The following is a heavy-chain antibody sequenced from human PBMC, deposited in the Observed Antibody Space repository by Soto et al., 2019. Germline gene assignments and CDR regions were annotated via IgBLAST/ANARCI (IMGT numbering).Heavy chain of an antibody. V-gene: IGHV1-3*01. CDR1: GYTFTSYA. CDR3: ARVSACGSCYSEVSGYFDY. D-gene: IGHD2-15*01. CDR2: INAGNGGT. J-gene: IGHJ4*02. Sequence: GASVKVSCKASGYTFTSYAMHWVRQAPGQRLEWMGWINAGNGGTNHAQKLQGRVTMTTDTSTSTAYMELRSLRSDDSAVYYCARVSACGSCYSEVSGYFDYWGQGTLVTVSS.